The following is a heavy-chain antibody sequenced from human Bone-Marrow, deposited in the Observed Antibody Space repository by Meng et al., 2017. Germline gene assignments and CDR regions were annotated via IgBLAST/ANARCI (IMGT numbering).Heavy chain of an antibody. Sequence: ASVKVSCKASGYTFSTCGITWVRQAPGQGLEWMGWISGYNGNTNDAQKLQGRVTMTTDTSTSTAYMELRSLRADDTAVYYCARDGFDWFTDYDYYGMDVWGHGTTVTVSS. CDR2: ISGYNGNT. D-gene: IGHD3-9*01. CDR1: GYTFSTCG. V-gene: IGHV1-18*04. CDR3: ARDGFDWFTDYDYYGMDV. J-gene: IGHJ6*02.